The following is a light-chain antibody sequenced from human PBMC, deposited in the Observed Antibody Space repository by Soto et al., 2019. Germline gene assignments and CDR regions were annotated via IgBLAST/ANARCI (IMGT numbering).Light chain of an antibody. V-gene: IGKV2-28*01. CDR3: MQSLHTWT. CDR2: LGS. J-gene: IGKJ1*01. Sequence: DIVVTQSPLSLPVTPGEPASISCRSSQSLLHSDGYNYLEWYVQKPGQSPQLLIYLGSSRAAGVPDRFSGSGSGTDFTLKITRVEAEDVGVYYCMQSLHTWTFGQGTKVEIK. CDR1: QSLLHSDGYNY.